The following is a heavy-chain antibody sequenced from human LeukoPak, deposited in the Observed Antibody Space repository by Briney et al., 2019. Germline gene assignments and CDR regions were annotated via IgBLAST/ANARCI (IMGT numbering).Heavy chain of an antibody. Sequence: GSVKVSCKTSGYTFTGYYIHWVRQAPGQGLEWMGWINPNSGGTNYAQKFQGRVTMTRDTSISTAYMELSRLRSDDTAVYYCARALTGTTCDYWGQGTLVTVSS. CDR2: INPNSGGT. D-gene: IGHD1-20*01. J-gene: IGHJ4*02. CDR1: GYTFTGYY. V-gene: IGHV1-2*02. CDR3: ARALTGTTCDY.